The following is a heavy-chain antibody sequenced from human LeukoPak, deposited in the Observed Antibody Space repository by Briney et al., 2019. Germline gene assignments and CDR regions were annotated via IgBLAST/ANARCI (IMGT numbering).Heavy chain of an antibody. Sequence: GGSLRLSCAASGFTFSSYGMHWVRQAPGKGLEWVAVISYDGSNKYYADSVKGRFTISRDNSKNTLYLQMNSLRAEDTAVYYCAKVNLDILTGYYIDYYYYGMDVWGQGTTVTVSS. V-gene: IGHV3-30*18. CDR2: ISYDGSNK. J-gene: IGHJ6*02. D-gene: IGHD3-9*01. CDR1: GFTFSSYG. CDR3: AKVNLDILTGYYIDYYYYGMDV.